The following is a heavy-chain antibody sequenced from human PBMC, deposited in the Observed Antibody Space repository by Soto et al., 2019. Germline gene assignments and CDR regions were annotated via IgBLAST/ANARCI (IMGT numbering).Heavy chain of an antibody. Sequence: TLSLTCTVSGGSISSGGYYWSWIRQHPGKGLEWIGYIYYSGSTYYNPSLKSRVTISVDTSKNQFSLKLSSVTAADTAVYYCARDCICTGRGMDVWGQGTTVTVSS. D-gene: IGHD3-3*02. CDR1: GGSISSGGYY. J-gene: IGHJ6*02. V-gene: IGHV4-31*03. CDR3: ARDCICTGRGMDV. CDR2: IYYSGST.